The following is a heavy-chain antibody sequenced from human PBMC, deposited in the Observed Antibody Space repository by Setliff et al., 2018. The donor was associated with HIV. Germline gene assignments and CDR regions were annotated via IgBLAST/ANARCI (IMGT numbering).Heavy chain of an antibody. Sequence: SETLSLTCTVSGGSISAYYWSWIRQPPGKGLEWIGYIYYSGGTTYNPSLKSRVTISVGASKSQFSLNLTSATVADTAIYYCARGNRNWGYLMYDLWGQGTLVTVSS. CDR2: IYYSGGT. CDR1: GGSISAYY. D-gene: IGHD7-27*01. CDR3: ARGNRNWGYLMYDL. J-gene: IGHJ4*02. V-gene: IGHV4-59*01.